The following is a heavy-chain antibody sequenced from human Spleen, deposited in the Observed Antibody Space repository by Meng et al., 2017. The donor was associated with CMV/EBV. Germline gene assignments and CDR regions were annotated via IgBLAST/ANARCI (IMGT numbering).Heavy chain of an antibody. V-gene: IGHV6-1*01. D-gene: IGHD6-13*01. CDR3: ARSGGIAASGWFDP. Sequence: QASPRLVRHTQTLSLTCAISGDSVSSNSAAWNWIRQSPSRGLEWLGRTYSRSKWYNDYAVSVKSRITINPDTSKNQFSLQLNSVTPEDTAVYYCARSGGIAASGWFDPWGQGTLVTVSS. J-gene: IGHJ5*02. CDR2: TYSRSKWYN. CDR1: GDSVSSNSAA.